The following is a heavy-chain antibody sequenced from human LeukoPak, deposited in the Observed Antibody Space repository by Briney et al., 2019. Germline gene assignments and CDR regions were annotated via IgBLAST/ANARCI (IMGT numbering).Heavy chain of an antibody. V-gene: IGHV4-39*01. Sequence: PSETLSLTCTVSGGSISSSGGYYWGWIRQSPGKGLEWIGSVYYSGSTHYNPSLKSRVTISADTSNNQFSLNLRSVTAADAAVYYCARQYSSGRPWFDPWGQGTLVTVSS. CDR2: VYYSGST. J-gene: IGHJ5*02. D-gene: IGHD6-19*01. CDR3: ARQYSSGRPWFDP. CDR1: GGSISSSGGYY.